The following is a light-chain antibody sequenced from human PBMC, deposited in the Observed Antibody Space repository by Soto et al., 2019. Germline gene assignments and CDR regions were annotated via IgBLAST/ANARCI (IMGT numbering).Light chain of an antibody. Sequence: DIQMTQSPSSLSASVGDRVTITCRASQSISSYLNWYQQKPGKAPKLLIYAASSLQSGVPSRFSGRGSVTDFTLTISSLQPEDFAPYYCQPSYSTPIFTFGPGTKVDIK. V-gene: IGKV1-39*01. J-gene: IGKJ3*01. CDR2: AAS. CDR1: QSISSY. CDR3: QPSYSTPIFT.